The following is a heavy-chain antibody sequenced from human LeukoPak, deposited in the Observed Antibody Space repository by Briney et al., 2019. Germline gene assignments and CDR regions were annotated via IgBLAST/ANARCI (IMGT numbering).Heavy chain of an antibody. J-gene: IGHJ4*02. V-gene: IGHV4-39*01. Sequence: PWETLSLTCTVSGGSISSDSYYWGWVRQPPGKGLEWIGTIFYSGSTYSNPSLKSRVTISVDTSRNQFSLKLSSVTAADTAVYYCARHARLIDFDYWGQGTLVTVSS. CDR2: IFYSGST. CDR3: ARHARLIDFDY. CDR1: GGSISSDSYY. D-gene: IGHD2-21*02.